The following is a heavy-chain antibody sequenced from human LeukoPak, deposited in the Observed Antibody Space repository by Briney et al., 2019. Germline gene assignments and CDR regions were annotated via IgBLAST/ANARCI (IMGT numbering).Heavy chain of an antibody. CDR1: GFTFSGYW. J-gene: IGHJ4*02. Sequence: PGGSLRLSCAASGFTFSGYWMSWVRQAPGKGLEWVANIKQDGSATYYVDSVKGRFTISRDNAKNSLYLQMYSLRAEDTAVYYCARMYSSSWYSWGQGTLVTVSS. CDR2: IKQDGSAT. V-gene: IGHV3-7*01. CDR3: ARMYSSSWYS. D-gene: IGHD6-13*01.